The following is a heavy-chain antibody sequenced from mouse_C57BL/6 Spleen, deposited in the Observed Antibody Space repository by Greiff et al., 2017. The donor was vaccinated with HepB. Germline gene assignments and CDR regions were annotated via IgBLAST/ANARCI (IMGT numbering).Heavy chain of an antibody. Sequence: EVMLVESEGGLVQPGSSMKLSCTASGFTFSDYYMAWVRQVPEKGLEWVANINYDGSSTYYLDSLKSRFIISRDNAKNILYLQMSSLKSEDTATYNCARVDDGYFFAYWGQGTLVTVSA. CDR1: GFTFSDYY. V-gene: IGHV5-16*01. D-gene: IGHD2-3*01. CDR3: ARVDDGYFFAY. J-gene: IGHJ3*01. CDR2: INYDGSST.